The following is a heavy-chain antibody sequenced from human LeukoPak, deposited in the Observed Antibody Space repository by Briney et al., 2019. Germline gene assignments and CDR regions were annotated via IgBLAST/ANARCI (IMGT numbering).Heavy chain of an antibody. J-gene: IGHJ4*02. CDR3: AKVLVTAISPFDY. CDR2: ISYDGSNK. Sequence: PGRSLRPSCAASGFTFSSYGMHWVRQAPGKGLEWVAVISYDGSNKYYADSVKGRFTISRDDSKNTLYLQMNSLRAEDTAVYYCAKVLVTAISPFDYWGQGTLVTVSS. CDR1: GFTFSSYG. V-gene: IGHV3-30*18. D-gene: IGHD2-21*02.